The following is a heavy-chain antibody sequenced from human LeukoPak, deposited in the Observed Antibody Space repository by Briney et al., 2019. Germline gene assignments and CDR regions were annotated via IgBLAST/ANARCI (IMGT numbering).Heavy chain of an antibody. CDR1: GFTFTNYW. CDR2: IKENGNEQ. CDR3: ARGPGDYDASDI. Sequence: GGSLRLSCEASGFTFTNYWMSWVRQAPGKGPEWVAHIKENGNEQYYADSVKGRFTIPRDDVKQSLCLQMNSLRVEDTAVYFCARGPGDYDASDIWGQGTMVTVSS. D-gene: IGHD4-11*01. J-gene: IGHJ3*02. V-gene: IGHV3-7*01.